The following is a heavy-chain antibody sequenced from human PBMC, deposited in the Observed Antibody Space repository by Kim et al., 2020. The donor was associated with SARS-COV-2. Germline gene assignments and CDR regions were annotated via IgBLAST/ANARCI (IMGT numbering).Heavy chain of an antibody. J-gene: IGHJ6*02. D-gene: IGHD6-13*01. V-gene: IGHV4-59*09. CDR3: ARGAAAGCMDV. Sequence: NYNPSLKSRVTISVDTSKNQFSLKLSSVTAADTAVYYCARGAAAGCMDVWGQGTTVTVS.